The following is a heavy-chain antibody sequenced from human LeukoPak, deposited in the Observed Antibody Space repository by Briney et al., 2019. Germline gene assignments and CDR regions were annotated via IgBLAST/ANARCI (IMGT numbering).Heavy chain of an antibody. CDR2: ISAYNGNT. V-gene: IGHV1-18*01. CDR1: GYTFTSYG. D-gene: IGHD4-17*01. CDR3: ARSIAGDYVGWFDP. J-gene: IGHJ5*02. Sequence: ASVTVSFKASGYTFTSYGISWVGQAPGQGLEWMGWISAYNGNTNYAQKLQGRVTMTTDSSTSTAYMELRSLRSDDTAVYYCARSIAGDYVGWFDPWGQGTLVTVSS.